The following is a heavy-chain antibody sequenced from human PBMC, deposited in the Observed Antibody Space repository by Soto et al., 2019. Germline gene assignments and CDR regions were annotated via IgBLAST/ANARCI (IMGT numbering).Heavy chain of an antibody. CDR2: ISPDNGNT. CDR3: VLVVPADASNYYYYYCVDV. V-gene: IGHV1-18*01. D-gene: IGHD2-2*01. CDR1: GYTYSSYG. J-gene: IGHJ6*03. Sequence: ASVKVSCKASGYTYSSYGINWVRQAPGQGLEWMGWISPDNGNTNYAQKLQGRVTMTTDTSTNTAYMELSSLRSHDTAVYYCVLVVPADASNYYYYYCVDVWGKGTTVSVAS.